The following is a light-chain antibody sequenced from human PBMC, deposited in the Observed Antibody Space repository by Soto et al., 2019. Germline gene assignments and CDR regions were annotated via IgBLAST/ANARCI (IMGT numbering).Light chain of an antibody. Sequence: QSALTQPASVSGSPGQSITISCTGTSSDIGGYNYVSWYQHHPGEAPKLIIFEVTNRPSWVSNRFSGSKSGNTASLTISGLQAEDEAEYYCSSYTSRVAYVFGSGTKLTVL. J-gene: IGLJ1*01. CDR2: EVT. CDR1: SSDIGGYNY. V-gene: IGLV2-14*01. CDR3: SSYTSRVAYV.